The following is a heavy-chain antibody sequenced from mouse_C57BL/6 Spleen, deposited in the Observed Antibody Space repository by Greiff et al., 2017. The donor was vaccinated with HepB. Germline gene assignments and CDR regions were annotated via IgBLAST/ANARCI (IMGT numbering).Heavy chain of an antibody. J-gene: IGHJ1*03. V-gene: IGHV1-74*01. Sequence: VQLQQPGAELVKPGASVKVSCKASGYTFTSYWMHWVKQRPGQGLEWIGRIHPSDSDTNYNQKFKGKATLTVDKSSSTAYMQLSSLTSEDSAVYYCARGLTTVVATGYFDVWGTGTTVTVSS. CDR3: ARGLTTVVATGYFDV. CDR1: GYTFTSYW. CDR2: IHPSDSDT. D-gene: IGHD1-1*01.